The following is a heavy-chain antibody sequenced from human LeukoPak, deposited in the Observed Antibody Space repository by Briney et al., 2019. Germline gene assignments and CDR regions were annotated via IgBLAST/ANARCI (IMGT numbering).Heavy chain of an antibody. Sequence: SVKVSCKASGGTFGSYAISWVRQAPGQGLEWMGGIIPIFGTANYAQKFQGRVTITADESTSTAYMELSSLRSEDTAVYYCARGEKRWVQLTAFDIWGQGTMVTVSS. D-gene: IGHD5-24*01. CDR1: GGTFGSYA. CDR3: ARGEKRWVQLTAFDI. V-gene: IGHV1-69*01. J-gene: IGHJ3*02. CDR2: IIPIFGTA.